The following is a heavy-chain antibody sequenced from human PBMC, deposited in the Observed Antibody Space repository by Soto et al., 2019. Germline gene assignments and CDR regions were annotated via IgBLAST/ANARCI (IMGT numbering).Heavy chain of an antibody. CDR2: IYYSGST. V-gene: IGHV4-39*07. Sequence: SETLSLTCIVSGGSISSSSYYWGWIRQPPGKGLEWIGSIYYSGSTYYNPSLKSRVTISVDTSNNQFSLRLNSVTAADTAVYYCARDAGTYLYYFDRWGQGTLVTVSS. CDR3: ARDAGTYLYYFDR. CDR1: GGSISSSSYY. J-gene: IGHJ4*02. D-gene: IGHD1-26*01.